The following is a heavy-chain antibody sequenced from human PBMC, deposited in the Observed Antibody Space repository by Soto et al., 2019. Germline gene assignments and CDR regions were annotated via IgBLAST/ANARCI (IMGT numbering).Heavy chain of an antibody. CDR1: GGTFSSYT. Sequence: GASVKVSCKASGGTFSSYTISWVRQAPGQGLEWKGRIIPILGIANYAQKFQGRVTITADKSTSTAYMELSSLRSEDTAVYYCARDHRRPDDYIWGSYRSRTNWFDPWGQGTLVTVSS. CDR2: IIPILGIA. D-gene: IGHD3-16*02. CDR3: ARDHRRPDDYIWGSYRSRTNWFDP. J-gene: IGHJ5*02. V-gene: IGHV1-69*04.